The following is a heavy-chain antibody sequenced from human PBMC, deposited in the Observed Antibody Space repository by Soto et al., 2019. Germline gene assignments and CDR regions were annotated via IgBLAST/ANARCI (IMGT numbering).Heavy chain of an antibody. CDR3: ARDYYDSSGFVFDI. D-gene: IGHD3-22*01. V-gene: IGHV4-59*01. CDR2: IYYSGST. CDR1: GGTISSYY. J-gene: IGHJ3*02. Sequence: PSETLSFTCPVSGGTISSYYWSWIRQPPGKGLEWIGYIYYSGSTNYNPSLKSRVTISVDTSKNQFSLKLSSVTAADTAVYYCARDYYDSSGFVFDIWGQGTMVTVSS.